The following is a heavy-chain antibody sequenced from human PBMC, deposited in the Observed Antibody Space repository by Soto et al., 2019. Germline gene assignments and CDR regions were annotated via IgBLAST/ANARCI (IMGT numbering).Heavy chain of an antibody. Sequence: GGSLRLSCAASGFTFRGFTMNWVRQSPGKGLEWVSTISSNSAYIYYTDALRGRFTISRDNAKNSLHLQMNSLRAEDTAVYYCTRDASRDSSARGWFDPWGPGTLVTVSS. D-gene: IGHD6-13*01. V-gene: IGHV3-21*01. CDR2: ISSNSAYI. J-gene: IGHJ5*02. CDR3: TRDASRDSSARGWFDP. CDR1: GFTFRGFT.